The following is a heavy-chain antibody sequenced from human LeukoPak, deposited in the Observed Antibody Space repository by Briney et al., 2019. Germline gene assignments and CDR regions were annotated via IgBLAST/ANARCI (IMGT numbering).Heavy chain of an antibody. CDR2: MNPNSGNT. D-gene: IGHD3-22*01. CDR1: GYTFTSYD. Sequence: ASVKVSCKASGYTFTSYDINWVRQATGQGLEWMGWMNPNSGNTGYAQKFQGRVTMTRNTSISTAYMELSSLRSEDTAVYYCARDQSPPDYYDSSGYYSWGQGTLVTVSS. V-gene: IGHV1-8*01. J-gene: IGHJ4*02. CDR3: ARDQSPPDYYDSSGYYS.